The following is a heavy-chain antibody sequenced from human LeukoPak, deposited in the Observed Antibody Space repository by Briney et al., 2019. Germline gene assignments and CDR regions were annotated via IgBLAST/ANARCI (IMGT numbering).Heavy chain of an antibody. CDR3: ARGGDYYDSSGYRQQFDY. CDR2: INPNSGGT. D-gene: IGHD3-22*01. CDR1: GYTFTGYY. J-gene: IGHJ4*02. V-gene: IGHV1-2*02. Sequence: ASVKVSCKASGYTFTGYYMHWVRQAPGQGLEWMGWINPNSGGTNYAQKFQGRVTMTRDTSISTAYMELSRLRSDDTAVYYCARGGDYYDSSGYRQQFDYWGQGTLVTVPS.